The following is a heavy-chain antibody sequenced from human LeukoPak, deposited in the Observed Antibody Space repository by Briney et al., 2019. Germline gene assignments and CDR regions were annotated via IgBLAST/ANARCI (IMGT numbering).Heavy chain of an antibody. CDR1: GLSFSSFA. D-gene: IGHD1-1*01. Sequence: GGSLRLSCAASGLSFSSFAMSWVRQPPARGLEWVSSRGGGETFYADSVKGRFTLSRDDSRNTVYLQLNNLRVEDTAVYYCAKANWVSNADAVWWGQGTLVTVSS. V-gene: IGHV3-23*01. J-gene: IGHJ4*02. CDR2: SRGGGET. CDR3: AKANWVSNADAVW.